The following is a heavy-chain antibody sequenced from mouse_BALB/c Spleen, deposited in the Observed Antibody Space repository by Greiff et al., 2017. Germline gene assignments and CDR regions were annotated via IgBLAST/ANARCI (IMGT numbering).Heavy chain of an antibody. J-gene: IGHJ3*01. Sequence: EVKLMESGPGLVKPSQSLSLTCTVTGYSITSDYAWNWIRQFPGNKLEWMRYISYSGSTSYNPSLKSRISITRDTSKNQFFLQLNSVTTEDTATYYCARTRNGKAYWGQGTLVTVSA. CDR1: GYSITSDYA. CDR2: ISYSGST. D-gene: IGHD2-1*01. V-gene: IGHV3-2*02. CDR3: ARTRNGKAY.